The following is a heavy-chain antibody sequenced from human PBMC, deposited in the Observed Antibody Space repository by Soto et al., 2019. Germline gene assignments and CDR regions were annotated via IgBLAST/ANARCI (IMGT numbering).Heavy chain of an antibody. Sequence: GASVKVSCKTSGYTFTDYYTHWVRQAPGQGLEWVGWMNPKSGGAYFAQEFQGRVTLTRDTSIGTAYIEVNSLTSDDTAVYFCTRENIENSDGLYDAFDIWGQGTTVTVSS. J-gene: IGHJ3*02. CDR1: GYTFTDYY. CDR2: MNPKSGGA. V-gene: IGHV1-2*02. CDR3: TRENIENSDGLYDAFDI. D-gene: IGHD5-18*01.